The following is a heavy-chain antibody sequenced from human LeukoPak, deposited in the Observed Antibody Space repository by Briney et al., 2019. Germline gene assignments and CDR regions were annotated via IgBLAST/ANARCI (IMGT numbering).Heavy chain of an antibody. J-gene: IGHJ6*03. CDR1: GYTFTSYD. CDR3: ARGNYDFWSGYTPDYYYYYYMDV. D-gene: IGHD3-3*01. V-gene: IGHV1-8*01. CDR2: MNPNSGNT. Sequence: ASVKVSCKASGYTFTSYDINWVRQATGQGLEWMGWMNPNSGNTGYAQKFQGRVTMTRNTSISTAYMELSSLRSEDTAVYYCARGNYDFWSGYTPDYYYYYYMDVWGKGTTVTVSS.